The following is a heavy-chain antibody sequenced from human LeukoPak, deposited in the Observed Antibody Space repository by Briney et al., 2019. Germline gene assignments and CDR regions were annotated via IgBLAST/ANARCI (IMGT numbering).Heavy chain of an antibody. J-gene: IGHJ4*02. D-gene: IGHD3-22*01. Sequence: GESLKISCKGSGYSFTSYWIGWVRQMPGKGLEWMGIIYPGDSDTRYSPSFQGQVTISADKSISTAYLQWSSLKASDTAMYYCARLVLGGYDSSGYSDYWGQGTLVTVSS. CDR2: IYPGDSDT. CDR1: GYSFTSYW. CDR3: ARLVLGGYDSSGYSDY. V-gene: IGHV5-51*01.